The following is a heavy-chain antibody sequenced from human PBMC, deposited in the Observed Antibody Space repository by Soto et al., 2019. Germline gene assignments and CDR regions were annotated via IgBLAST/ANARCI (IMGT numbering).Heavy chain of an antibody. CDR1: GFTFGIYA. CDR2: ISATGGST. V-gene: IGHV3-23*01. CDR3: AKDLSSYYYFDF. Sequence: EVHLLESGGDLVQPGGSLRLSCAASGFTFGIYAMTWVRQAPGKGLEWVSTISATGGSTFYADSVKGRFTISRDNSKNTLYLQMNSQRAEDTALYYCAKDLSSYYYFDFWGQGTLVTISS. D-gene: IGHD2-15*01. J-gene: IGHJ4*02.